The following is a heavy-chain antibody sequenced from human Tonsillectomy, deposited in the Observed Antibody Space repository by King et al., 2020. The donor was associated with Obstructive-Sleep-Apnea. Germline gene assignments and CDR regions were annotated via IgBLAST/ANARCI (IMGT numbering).Heavy chain of an antibody. V-gene: IGHV3-11*01. J-gene: IGHJ5*02. CDR2: ISSSGSTI. CDR3: ARVKWYGGYDTNWFDP. Sequence: QLVQSGGGLVKPGGSPRLSCAASGFTFSDYYMSWIRQAPGKGLEWVSYISSSGSTIYYADSVKGRFTISRDNAKNSLYLQMNSLRAEDTAVYYCARVKWYGGYDTNWFDPWGQGTLVTVSS. D-gene: IGHD5-12*01. CDR1: GFTFSDYY.